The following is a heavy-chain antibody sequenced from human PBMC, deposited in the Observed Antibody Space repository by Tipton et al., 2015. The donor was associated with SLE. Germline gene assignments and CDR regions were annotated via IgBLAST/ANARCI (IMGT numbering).Heavy chain of an antibody. D-gene: IGHD6-19*01. J-gene: IGHJ4*02. V-gene: IGHV4-31*03. Sequence: TLSLTCTVSGGSISSSSYYWGWIRQHPGKGLEWIGYIYFSGSTYYNPSLKSRVTISVDTSKNQFSLKLSSVTAADTAVYYCAREGVGAVAGHFDYWGQGTLVTVSS. CDR3: AREGVGAVAGHFDY. CDR2: IYFSGST. CDR1: GGSISSSSYY.